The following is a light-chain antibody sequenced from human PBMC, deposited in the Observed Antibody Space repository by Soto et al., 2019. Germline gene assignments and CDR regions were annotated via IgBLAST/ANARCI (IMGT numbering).Light chain of an antibody. CDR1: SSNIGACYD. J-gene: IGLJ2*01. CDR2: GNS. CDR3: QSYDSSLREV. V-gene: IGLV1-40*01. Sequence: QSVLTQPPSVSGAPGQRVTISCTGSSSNIGACYDVHWYQQLPGTAPKLLIYGNSNRPSGVPDQFSGSKSGTSASLAITGLQAEDEADYYCQSYDSSLREVFGGGTKVTVL.